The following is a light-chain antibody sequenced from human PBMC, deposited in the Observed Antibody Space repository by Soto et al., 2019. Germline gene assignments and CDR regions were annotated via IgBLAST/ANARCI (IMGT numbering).Light chain of an antibody. CDR3: QVWDSSSDGV. Sequence: SYELTQPPSVSVAPGRTARITCGGNNIGSKSVHWYQQKPGQAPVLVVYDGSDRPSGIPERFSGSNSGNTATLTISRVEAGDEADYYCQVWDSSSDGVFGTGTKVTVL. CDR2: DGS. V-gene: IGLV3-21*02. J-gene: IGLJ1*01. CDR1: NIGSKS.